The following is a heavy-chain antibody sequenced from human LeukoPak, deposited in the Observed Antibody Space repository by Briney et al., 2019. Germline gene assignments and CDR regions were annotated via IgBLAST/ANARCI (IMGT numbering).Heavy chain of an antibody. D-gene: IGHD6-13*01. CDR2: INWNGGST. V-gene: IGHV3-20*04. CDR1: GFTFDDYG. CDR3: AREIGIAADGWYYFDY. J-gene: IGHJ4*02. Sequence: PGGSLRLSCAASGFTFDDYGMSWVRQAPGKGLEWVSGINWNGGSTGYADSVKGRFTISRDNAKNSLYMQMNSLRAEDTALYYCAREIGIAADGWYYFDYWGQGTLVTVSS.